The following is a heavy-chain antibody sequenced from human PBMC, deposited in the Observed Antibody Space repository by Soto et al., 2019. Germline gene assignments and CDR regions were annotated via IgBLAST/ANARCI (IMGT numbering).Heavy chain of an antibody. CDR3: ARVEDYFDSSGYNH. Sequence: GASVKVSCKASGHSFSNYGITWVRQAPGQGLEWMGWISYNGNTNYAQNLQGRVTMTTDTSTNTAYMELRGLSSDDTAVYYCARVEDYFDSSGYNHWGQGTLVTVSS. J-gene: IGHJ5*02. CDR2: ISYNGNT. CDR1: GHSFSNYG. D-gene: IGHD3-22*01. V-gene: IGHV1-18*04.